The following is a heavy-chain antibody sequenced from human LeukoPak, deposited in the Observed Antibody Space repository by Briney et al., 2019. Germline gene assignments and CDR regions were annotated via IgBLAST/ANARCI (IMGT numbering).Heavy chain of an antibody. D-gene: IGHD4-11*01. CDR3: TRGLQGIDY. J-gene: IGHJ4*02. Sequence: SGGSLRLSCAASGFAVSMYWMHWVRQAPGKGLVWVSRLDTDVSSTDYADSVKGRFTISRDNAKNTLYLQMNSLRAEDTAVYYCTRGLQGIDYWGQGTLVTVSS. CDR1: GFAVSMYW. CDR2: LDTDVSST. V-gene: IGHV3-74*01.